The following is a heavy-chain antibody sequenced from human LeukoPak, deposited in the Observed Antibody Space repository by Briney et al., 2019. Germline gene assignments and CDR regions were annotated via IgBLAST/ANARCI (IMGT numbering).Heavy chain of an antibody. J-gene: IGHJ3*02. Sequence: SETLSLTCTVSGGSISSYYWSWIRQPPGKGLEWIGYIYYSGSTNYNPSLKSRVTISVDTSKNQFSLTLSSVTAADTAVYYCARHQLDAFDIWGQGTMVTVSS. CDR1: GGSISSYY. CDR3: ARHQLDAFDI. CDR2: IYYSGST. V-gene: IGHV4-59*08.